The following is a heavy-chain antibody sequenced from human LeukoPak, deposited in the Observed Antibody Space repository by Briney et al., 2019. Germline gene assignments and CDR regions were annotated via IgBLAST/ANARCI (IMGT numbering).Heavy chain of an antibody. D-gene: IGHD2-2*01. CDR1: GFTFSNHA. CDR2: FSGDHGNS. CDR3: ASSRGGYCSSTTCRYYYYYYMDV. V-gene: IGHV3-23*01. J-gene: IGHJ6*03. Sequence: GGSLRLSCAVSGFTFSNHAMSWVRQAPGKGLEWVSAFSGDHGNSYHKDSVKGRFTVSRDTSKNTLYLQMNSLKAEATAVYYCASSRGGYCSSTTCRYYYYYYMDVWGKGTTVTVSS.